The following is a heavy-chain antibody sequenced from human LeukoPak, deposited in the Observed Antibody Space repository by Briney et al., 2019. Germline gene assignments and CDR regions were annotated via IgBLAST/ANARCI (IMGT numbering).Heavy chain of an antibody. CDR3: AGDKSYGDSTDY. D-gene: IGHD4-17*01. J-gene: IGHJ4*02. Sequence: PGGSLRLSCAASGFTFSNYWMSWVRQAPGKGLEWVANIKQDGSEKYYVDSVKGRFTISRDNAKKSLYLQMNSLRAEDTAVYYCAGDKSYGDSTDYWGQGTLVTVSS. V-gene: IGHV3-7*01. CDR2: IKQDGSEK. CDR1: GFTFSNYW.